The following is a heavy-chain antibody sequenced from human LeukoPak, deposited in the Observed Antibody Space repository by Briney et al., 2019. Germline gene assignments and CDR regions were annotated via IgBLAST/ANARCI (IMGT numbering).Heavy chain of an antibody. CDR1: GFTFSDHY. Sequence: GGSLRLSCEASGFTFSDHYMSWIRQALGKGLEWLSYITSSSTTTSYADSVKGRFTVSRDNAKNSLYLQMNGLRADDTAVYYCVRGAGPLFDPWGQGTLVTVSS. V-gene: IGHV3-11*01. J-gene: IGHJ5*02. CDR2: ITSSSTTT. CDR3: VRGAGPLFDP.